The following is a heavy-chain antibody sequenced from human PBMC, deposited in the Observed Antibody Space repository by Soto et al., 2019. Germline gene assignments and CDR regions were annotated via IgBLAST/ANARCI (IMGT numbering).Heavy chain of an antibody. CDR2: IYPGDSDT. J-gene: IGHJ6*02. CDR1: GYSFTSYW. Sequence: EVQLVQSGAEVKKPGESLKISCKGSGYSFTSYWIGWVRQMPGKGLEWMGIIYPGDSDTRYSPSFQGQVTILADKSIRTAYLQWSSLKASDTAMYYCARTSAAGKNYYAMDVWGQGTTVTVSS. CDR3: ARTSAAGKNYYAMDV. D-gene: IGHD6-13*01. V-gene: IGHV5-51*01.